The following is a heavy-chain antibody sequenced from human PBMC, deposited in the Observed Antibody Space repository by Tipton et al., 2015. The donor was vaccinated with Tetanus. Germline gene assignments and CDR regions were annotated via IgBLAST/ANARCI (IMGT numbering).Heavy chain of an antibody. D-gene: IGHD2-21*02. CDR3: ARDIRAYCGGDCYSGNAFDI. J-gene: IGHJ3*02. V-gene: IGHV3-33*01. CDR1: GFTFSSYG. Sequence: SLRLSCAASGFTFSSYGMHWVRQAPGKGLEWVAVIWYDGSNKYYADSVKGRFTISRDNSKNTLYLQMNSLRAEDTAVYYCARDIRAYCGGDCYSGNAFDIWGQGTMVTVSS. CDR2: IWYDGSNK.